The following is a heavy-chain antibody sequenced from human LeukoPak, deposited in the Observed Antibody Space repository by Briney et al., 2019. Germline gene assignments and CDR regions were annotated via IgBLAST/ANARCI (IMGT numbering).Heavy chain of an antibody. CDR3: ARAQRVPTSGPPYYHGMDV. J-gene: IGHJ6*02. Sequence: GGSLRLSCAASGFIFSDYYMAWVRQAPGKGLEWLSKISRTGATTDYAESVKGRFSTTRDNVANSLQLQMNSLRVEDTAVYYCARAQRVPTSGPPYYHGMDVWGQGTTVIVSS. V-gene: IGHV3-11*01. CDR1: GFIFSDYY. D-gene: IGHD3-10*01. CDR2: ISRTGATT.